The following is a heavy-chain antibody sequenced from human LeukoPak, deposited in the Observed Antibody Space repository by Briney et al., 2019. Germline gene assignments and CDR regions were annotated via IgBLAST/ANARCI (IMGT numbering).Heavy chain of an antibody. CDR1: GFTFSSYG. CDR2: IWYDGSNK. CDR3: AKQGAYYYYYYMGD. J-gene: IGHJ6*03. V-gene: IGHV3-33*06. Sequence: PGGSLRLSCAASGFTFSSYGMHWVRQAPGKGLEWVAVIWYDGSNKYYADSVKGRFTISRDNSKNTLYLQMNSLRAEDTAVYYCAKQGAYYYYYYMGDWGKGTTVTVSS. D-gene: IGHD1-26*01.